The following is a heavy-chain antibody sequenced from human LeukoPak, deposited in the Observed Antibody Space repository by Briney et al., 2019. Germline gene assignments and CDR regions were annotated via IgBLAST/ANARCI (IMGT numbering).Heavy chain of an antibody. CDR3: ARGASPKDAVFFDY. V-gene: IGHV4-61*02. Sequence: PSESLSLTSSVPGVSTTSGSYYWGWSRQSSGKGLEWIGRVHSSADIYHTAAFRSRAAVSGDATKNQFSLQLNAVTAADTAVYYCARGASPKDAVFFDYWGQGALITVSS. CDR2: VHSSADI. J-gene: IGHJ4*02. D-gene: IGHD3-16*01. CDR1: GVSTTSGSYY.